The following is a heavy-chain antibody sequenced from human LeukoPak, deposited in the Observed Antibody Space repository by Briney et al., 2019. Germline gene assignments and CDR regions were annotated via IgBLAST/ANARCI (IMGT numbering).Heavy chain of an antibody. CDR2: ISAYNGNT. CDR1: GYTFTSYG. J-gene: IGHJ6*03. CDR3: ARAGGFYDFWSGYYTRSYYYYMDV. Sequence: ASVKVSCKASGYTFTSYGIGWVRQAPGQGLEWMGWISAYNGNTNYAQKLQGRVTMTTDTSTSTAYMELRSLRSDDTAVYYCARAGGFYDFWSGYYTRSYYYYMDVWGKGTTVTVSS. D-gene: IGHD3-3*01. V-gene: IGHV1-18*01.